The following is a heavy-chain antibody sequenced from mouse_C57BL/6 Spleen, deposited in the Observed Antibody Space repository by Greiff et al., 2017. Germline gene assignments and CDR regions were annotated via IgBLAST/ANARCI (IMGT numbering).Heavy chain of an antibody. D-gene: IGHD1-1*01. CDR1: GYTFTSYW. V-gene: IGHV1-64*01. Sequence: QVHVKQSGAELVKPGASVKLSCKASGYTFTSYWMHWVKQRPGQGLEWIGMIHPNSGSTNYNEKFKSKATLTVDKSSSTAYMQLSSLTSEDSAVYYCAREGITTVVATNFDYWGQGTTLTVSS. CDR2: IHPNSGST. CDR3: AREGITTVVATNFDY. J-gene: IGHJ2*01.